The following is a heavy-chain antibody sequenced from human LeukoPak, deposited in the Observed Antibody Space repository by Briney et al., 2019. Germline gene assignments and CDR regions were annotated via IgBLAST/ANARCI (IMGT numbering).Heavy chain of an antibody. Sequence: SETLSLTCAVYGGSFSGYYWSWIRQPPGKGLEWIGEINHSGSTNYNPSLKSRVTISVDTSKNQFSLKLSSVTAADTAVYYCARVGYCSSTSCYAKGNWFDPWGQGTLVTVSS. CDR3: ARVGYCSSTSCYAKGNWFDP. CDR1: GGSFSGYY. D-gene: IGHD2-2*01. CDR2: INHSGST. J-gene: IGHJ5*02. V-gene: IGHV4-34*01.